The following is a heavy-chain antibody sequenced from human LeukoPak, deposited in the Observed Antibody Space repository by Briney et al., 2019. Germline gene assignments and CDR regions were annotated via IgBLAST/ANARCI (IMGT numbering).Heavy chain of an antibody. J-gene: IGHJ5*02. CDR1: GGSFSGYY. CDR2: INHSGST. V-gene: IGHV4-34*01. CDR3: ARARLLLDWFDP. Sequence: SETLSLTCAVYGGSFSGYYWSWIRQPPGKGLEWIGEINHSGSTNYNPSLKSRVTMSVDTSKNQFSLKLSSVTAADTAVYYCARARLLLDWFDPWGQGTLVTVSS. D-gene: IGHD2-2*01.